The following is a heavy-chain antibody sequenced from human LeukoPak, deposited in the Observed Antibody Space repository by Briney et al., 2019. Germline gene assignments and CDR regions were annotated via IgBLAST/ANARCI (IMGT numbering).Heavy chain of an antibody. Sequence: GGSLRLSCAASGFTFSNYWMTWVRQAPGKGLEWVANIKQDGSEKYYVDSVKGRFTISRDNAKNSLYLQMNSLRAEDTAVYYCAGRGFSYAYWGQGTLVTVSS. J-gene: IGHJ4*02. CDR2: IKQDGSEK. D-gene: IGHD2-2*01. V-gene: IGHV3-7*01. CDR3: AGRGFSYAY. CDR1: GFTFSNYW.